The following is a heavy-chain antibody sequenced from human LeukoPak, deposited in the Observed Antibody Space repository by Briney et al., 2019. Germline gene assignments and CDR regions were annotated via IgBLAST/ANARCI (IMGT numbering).Heavy chain of an antibody. CDR3: AKRKMVRGVFDY. CDR2: ISYDGSNK. D-gene: IGHD3-10*01. Sequence: GGSLRLSCAASGFTFSSYAMHWVRQAPGKGLEWVAVISYDGSNKYYADSVKGRFTISRDNSKNTLYLQMNSLRAEDTAVYYCAKRKMVRGVFDYWGQGTLVTVSS. CDR1: GFTFSSYA. J-gene: IGHJ4*02. V-gene: IGHV3-30*04.